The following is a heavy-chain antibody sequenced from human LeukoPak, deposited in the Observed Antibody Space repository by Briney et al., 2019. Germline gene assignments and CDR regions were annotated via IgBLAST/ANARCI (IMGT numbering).Heavy chain of an antibody. CDR1: GFTFSSYS. Sequence: GGSLRLSCAASGFTFSSYSMNWVRQAPGKGLEWVSYISSSSSTIYYADSVKGRFTISRDNAKNSLYLQMNSLRAEDTAVYYCAKVAAHPALDYWGQGTLVTVSS. J-gene: IGHJ4*02. CDR2: ISSSSSTI. CDR3: AKVAAHPALDY. V-gene: IGHV3-48*01. D-gene: IGHD6-25*01.